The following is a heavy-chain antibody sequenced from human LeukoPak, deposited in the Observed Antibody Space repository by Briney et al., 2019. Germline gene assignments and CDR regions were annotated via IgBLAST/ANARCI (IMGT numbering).Heavy chain of an antibody. Sequence: SVKVSCKASGGTFSSYAISWVRQAPGQGLEWMGRIIPIFGTANYAQKFQGRVTITTDESTSTAYMELSSLRSEDTAVYYCARAVHYDGSGYTLTPYFDYWGQGTLVTVSS. CDR1: GGTFSSYA. J-gene: IGHJ4*02. CDR2: IIPIFGTA. CDR3: ARAVHYDGSGYTLTPYFDY. V-gene: IGHV1-69*05. D-gene: IGHD3-22*01.